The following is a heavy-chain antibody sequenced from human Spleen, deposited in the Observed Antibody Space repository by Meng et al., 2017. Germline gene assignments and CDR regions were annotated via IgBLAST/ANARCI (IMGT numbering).Heavy chain of an antibody. CDR2: IYQSGRT. CDR3: TTLYGDRIS. CDR1: GGSINTDQW. Sequence: QVQLQESGPGVVKPSGTLSPTCDVSGGSINTDQWWSWVRQPPGKGLEWIGEIYQSGRTKYNPSVKSRVIMSIDKSQNQFSLKLSSVTAADTAVYYCTTLYGDRISWGQGTLVTVSS. D-gene: IGHD4-17*01. V-gene: IGHV4-4*02. J-gene: IGHJ4*02.